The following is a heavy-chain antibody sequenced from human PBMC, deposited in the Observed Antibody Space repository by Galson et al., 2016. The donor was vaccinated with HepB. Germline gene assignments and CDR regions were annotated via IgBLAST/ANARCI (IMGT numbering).Heavy chain of an antibody. V-gene: IGHV4-61*01. Sequence: SETLSLTCSVSGASVSSPTSFWTWIRQPPGKGLVGIGFVFYDERTGYDPSFKSRVTISLHTSNNQFSLKLTSVTTADTAVYYCAKIGWGGDSWGPGALVAVSS. D-gene: IGHD3-10*01. CDR1: GASVSSPTSF. CDR2: VFYDERT. J-gene: IGHJ4*02. CDR3: AKIGWGGDS.